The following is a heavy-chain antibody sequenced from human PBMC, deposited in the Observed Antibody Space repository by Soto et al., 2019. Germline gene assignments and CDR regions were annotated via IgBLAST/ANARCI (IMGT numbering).Heavy chain of an antibody. J-gene: IGHJ4*02. Sequence: QLQLQESGPGLVKPSETLSLTCTVSGGSISSSSYYWGWIRQPPGKGLEWIGSIYYSGSTYYNPSLKSRVTISVDTSKNQFSLKLSSVTAADTAVYYCARINNWNYSEDYWGQGTLVTVSS. D-gene: IGHD1-1*01. CDR2: IYYSGST. CDR3: ARINNWNYSEDY. V-gene: IGHV4-39*01. CDR1: GGSISSSSYY.